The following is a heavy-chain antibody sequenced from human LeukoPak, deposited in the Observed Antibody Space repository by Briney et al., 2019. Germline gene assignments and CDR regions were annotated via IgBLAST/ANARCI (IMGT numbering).Heavy chain of an antibody. V-gene: IGHV3-74*01. CDR1: GFTFSSYW. CDR2: INGNGSST. CDR3: ARDYCSGGSCYEK. D-gene: IGHD2-15*01. Sequence: PGGSLRLSCAASGFTFSSYWMHWVRQAPGKGLVWVSGINGNGSSTSYADSVKGRFTISRDNAKNTLYLQMNSLRAEDTAVYYCARDYCSGGSCYEKWGQGTLVNVSS. J-gene: IGHJ4*02.